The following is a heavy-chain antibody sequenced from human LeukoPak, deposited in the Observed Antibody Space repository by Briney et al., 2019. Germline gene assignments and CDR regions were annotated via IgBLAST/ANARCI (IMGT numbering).Heavy chain of an antibody. CDR2: ISGTGGST. D-gene: IGHD6-6*01. CDR3: ARDSIAAPYFDY. CDR1: GFTFSSYA. V-gene: IGHV3-23*01. J-gene: IGHJ4*02. Sequence: GGSLRLSCAASGFTFSSYAMSWVRQAPGKGLEWVSTISGTGGSTYYADSVKGQFTISRDNSKNTLYLQMNSLRAEDTAVYYCARDSIAAPYFDYWGQGTLVTVSS.